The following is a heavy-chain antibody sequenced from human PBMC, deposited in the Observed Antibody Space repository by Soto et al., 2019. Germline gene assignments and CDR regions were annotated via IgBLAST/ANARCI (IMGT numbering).Heavy chain of an antibody. V-gene: IGHV3-64D*08. CDR3: VKGAVDTASLFHASPYYYYGMDV. CDR2: ISSNGGST. Sequence: EVQLVESGGGLVQPGGSLRLSCSASGFTFSSYAMHWVRQAPGKGLEYVSAISSNGGSTYYADSVKGRFTISRDNSKNTLYLPMSSLRAEDTAVYYCVKGAVDTASLFHASPYYYYGMDVWGQGTTVTVSS. CDR1: GFTFSSYA. D-gene: IGHD5-18*01. J-gene: IGHJ6*02.